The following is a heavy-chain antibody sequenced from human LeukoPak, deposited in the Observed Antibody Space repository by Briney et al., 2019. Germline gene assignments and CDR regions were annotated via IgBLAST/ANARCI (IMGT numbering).Heavy chain of an antibody. CDR2: LSGSGGST. CDR1: GFIFSSYA. CDR3: AKDRLRYPYYDMDV. V-gene: IGHV3-23*01. D-gene: IGHD5-12*01. Sequence: GGSLRLSCAASGFIFSSYAMSWVRQAPGKGLEWVSTLSGSGGSTYYAVSVKVRFTISRYNSKNTLYLQMNSLRSEDTAVYYCAKDRLRYPYYDMDVWGKGTTVTVSS. J-gene: IGHJ6*03.